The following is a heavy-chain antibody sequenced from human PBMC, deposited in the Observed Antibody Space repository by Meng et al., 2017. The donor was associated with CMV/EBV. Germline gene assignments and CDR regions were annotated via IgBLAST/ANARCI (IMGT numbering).Heavy chain of an antibody. CDR2: ISSSGSTI. V-gene: IGHV3-48*03. Sequence: GGSLRLSCAASGFTFSSYEMSWVRQAPGKGLEWVSYISSSGSTIYYADSVKGRFTISRDNAKNSLYLQMNSLRAEDTAVYYCARGSVLRFLEWSINENYFDYWGQGTLVTVSS. CDR3: ARGSVLRFLEWSINENYFDY. J-gene: IGHJ4*02. D-gene: IGHD3-3*01. CDR1: GFTFSSYE.